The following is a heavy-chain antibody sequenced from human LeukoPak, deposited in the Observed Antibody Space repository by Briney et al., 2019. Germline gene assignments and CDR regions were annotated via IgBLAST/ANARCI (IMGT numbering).Heavy chain of an antibody. Sequence: GGPLRLSCAASGFTFEDYNMHWVRQVPGKGLEWVSLISWDGRSTYYADSVKGRFTISRDNSKNSLYLQMNSLRTEDTALYYCARGSTISMVYWGQGTLVTVSS. D-gene: IGHD5-24*01. CDR1: GFTFEDYN. V-gene: IGHV3-43*01. CDR3: ARGSTISMVY. J-gene: IGHJ4*02. CDR2: ISWDGRST.